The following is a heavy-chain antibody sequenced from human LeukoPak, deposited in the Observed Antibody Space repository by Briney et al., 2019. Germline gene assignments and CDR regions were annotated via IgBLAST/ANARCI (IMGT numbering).Heavy chain of an antibody. V-gene: IGHV3-21*01. D-gene: IGHD3-22*01. CDR3: ARGDSSGYYPYCFDY. CDR2: ISSSSSYI. J-gene: IGHJ4*02. CDR1: GFTFSSYS. Sequence: GGSLRLSCAASGFTFSSYSMNWVRQAPGKGLEWASSISSSSSYIYYADSVKGRFTISRDNAKNSLYLQMNSLRAEDTAVYYCARGDSSGYYPYCFDYWGQGTLVTVSS.